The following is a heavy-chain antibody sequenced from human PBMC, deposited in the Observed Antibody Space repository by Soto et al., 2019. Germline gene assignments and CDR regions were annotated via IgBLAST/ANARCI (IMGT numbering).Heavy chain of an antibody. J-gene: IGHJ4*02. D-gene: IGHD3-10*01. CDR1: GGSISSGGYY. Sequence: PSETLSLTYTVSGGSISSGGYYWSWIRQHPGKGLEWIGYIYYSGSTYYNPSLKSRVTISVDTSKNQFSLKLSSVTAADTAVYYCARAITGVVWFGESPPRFDYWGQGTLVTVS. CDR3: ARAITGVVWFGESPPRFDY. CDR2: IYYSGST. V-gene: IGHV4-31*03.